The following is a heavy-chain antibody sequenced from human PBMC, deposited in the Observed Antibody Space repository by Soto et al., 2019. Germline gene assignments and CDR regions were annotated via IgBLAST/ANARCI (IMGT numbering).Heavy chain of an antibody. V-gene: IGHV3-23*01. CDR2: ITDSGWST. D-gene: IGHD1-26*01. CDR1: GFTFSSSA. Sequence: LRLSCAASGFTFSSSAMSWVRQAPGKGLEWVSGITDSGWSTYYADSVKGRFTISRDNSKNMLFLQMNNLRAEDTALFYCAKLMWDGPNAYFDSWGQGTLVTVSS. CDR3: AKLMWDGPNAYFDS. J-gene: IGHJ4*02.